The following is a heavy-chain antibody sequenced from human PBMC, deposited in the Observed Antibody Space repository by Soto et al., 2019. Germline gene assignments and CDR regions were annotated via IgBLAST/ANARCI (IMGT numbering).Heavy chain of an antibody. V-gene: IGHV3-21*01. J-gene: IGHJ4*01. CDR1: GFTFSSYG. D-gene: IGHD2-15*01. CDR3: ARDLSYCSDGSCYSDY. CDR2: ISSTTSYI. Sequence: PGGSLRLSCVASGFTFSSYGMNWVRQAPGKGLEWVSSISSTTSYIYYADSLKGRFTTSRDNAKNSLYLQMSSLRAEDTAVYYCARDLSYCSDGSCYSDYWGHGTLVTVSS.